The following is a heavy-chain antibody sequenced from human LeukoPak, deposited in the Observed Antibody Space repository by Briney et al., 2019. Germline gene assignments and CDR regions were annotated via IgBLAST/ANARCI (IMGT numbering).Heavy chain of an antibody. CDR1: GFTFNYYA. CDR3: ARGVDPLAANTLAY. D-gene: IGHD3-16*01. CDR2: ISDNEGTT. V-gene: IGHV3-23*01. J-gene: IGHJ4*02. Sequence: GGSLRLSCAASGFTFNYYAMSWVRQAPGKGLEWCSGISDNEGTTYYTDSVKGRFTISRDNTKHTVYLQMNNLRADDTAVYYCARGVDPLAANTLAYWGQGTLVTVSS.